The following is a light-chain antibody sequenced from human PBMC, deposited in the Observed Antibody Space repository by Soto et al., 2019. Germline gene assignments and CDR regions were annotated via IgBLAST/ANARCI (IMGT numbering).Light chain of an antibody. Sequence: QSVLTQPASVSGSPGHSITISCTGTSSDVGGYNYVSWYQQYPGKAPKLMIYEVSYRPSGVSNRFSGSKYGNTASLTISGLQSEDEADYYCSSYTSTNTLVFGGGTKLTVL. CDR1: SSDVGGYNY. CDR3: SSYTSTNTLV. CDR2: EVS. J-gene: IGLJ3*02. V-gene: IGLV2-14*01.